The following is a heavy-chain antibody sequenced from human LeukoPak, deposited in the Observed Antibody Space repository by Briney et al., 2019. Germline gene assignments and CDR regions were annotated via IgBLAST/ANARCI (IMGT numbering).Heavy chain of an antibody. J-gene: IGHJ4*02. V-gene: IGHV3-74*01. CDR2: INSDGSST. CDR1: GVTFSSYW. Sequence: PGGSLRLSCAASGVTFSSYWMHWVRQAPGKGLVWVSRINSDGSSTSYADSVKGRFIISRDNAKNTLSLQMNSLRAEDTAVFYCVRVACSSMTSCATVDYWGQGTLVTVSS. CDR3: VRVACSSMTSCATVDY. D-gene: IGHD2-2*01.